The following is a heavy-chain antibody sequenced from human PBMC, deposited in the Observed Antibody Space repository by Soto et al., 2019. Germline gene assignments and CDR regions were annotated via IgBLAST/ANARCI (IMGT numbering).Heavy chain of an antibody. D-gene: IGHD6-19*01. V-gene: IGHV1-69*12. J-gene: IGHJ4*02. CDR3: AECSGWYSYYFDY. Sequence: QVQLVQSGAEVKKPGSSVNVSCKASGGTFSSYAISWVRQAPGQGLEWMGGIIPIFGTANYAQKFQGRVTITADESTSTADRELSSLRSVDTAVYYWAECSGWYSYYFDYWGQGTLVTVSS. CDR1: GGTFSSYA. CDR2: IIPIFGTA.